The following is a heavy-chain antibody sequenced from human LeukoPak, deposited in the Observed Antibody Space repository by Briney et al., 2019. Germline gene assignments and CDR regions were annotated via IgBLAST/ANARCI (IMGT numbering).Heavy chain of an antibody. CDR3: TRMVWRSRPFDY. CDR1: GFTFSSYW. J-gene: IGHJ4*02. CDR2: IKQDGSEK. Sequence: GGSLRLSCAASGFTFSSYWISWVRQAPGKGLEWVANIKQDGSEKYYVDSVKGRFTVSRDNAKNSVYVQMNSLRAEDTAVYYCTRMVWRSRPFDYWGQGTLVTVPS. D-gene: IGHD2-2*01. V-gene: IGHV3-7*01.